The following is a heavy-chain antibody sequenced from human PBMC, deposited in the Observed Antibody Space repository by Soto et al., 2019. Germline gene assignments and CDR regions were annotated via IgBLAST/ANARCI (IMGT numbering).Heavy chain of an antibody. V-gene: IGHV1-2*04. Sequence: ASVKASCKASGYTFTGYYMHWVRQAPGQGLEWMGWINPNSGGTNYAQKFQGWVTMTRDTSISTAYMELSRLRSDDTAVYYCARVAYCGGDCYSPPTDYYGMDVWGQGTTVTVSS. CDR1: GYTFTGYY. CDR3: ARVAYCGGDCYSPPTDYYGMDV. CDR2: INPNSGGT. D-gene: IGHD2-21*02. J-gene: IGHJ6*02.